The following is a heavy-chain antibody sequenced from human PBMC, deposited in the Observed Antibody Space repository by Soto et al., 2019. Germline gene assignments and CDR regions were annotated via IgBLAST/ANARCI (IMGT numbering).Heavy chain of an antibody. CDR2: ISAYNGNT. J-gene: IGHJ6*02. D-gene: IGHD3-22*01. Sequence: ASVKVSCKASGYTFTSYGISWVRQAPGQGLERMGWISAYNGNTNYAQKLQGRVTMTTDTSTSTAYMELRSLRSDDTAVYYCARAGYYYDSSGYPEHFWVDVWGQGTTVTVSS. CDR3: ARAGYYYDSSGYPEHFWVDV. CDR1: GYTFTSYG. V-gene: IGHV1-18*01.